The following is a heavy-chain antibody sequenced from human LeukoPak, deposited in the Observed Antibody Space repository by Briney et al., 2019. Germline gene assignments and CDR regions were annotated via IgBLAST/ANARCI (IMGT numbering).Heavy chain of an antibody. CDR1: GYTFTSYY. V-gene: IGHV1-46*01. CDR2: INPSGGST. D-gene: IGHD3-22*01. Sequence: GASVKVSCKASGYTFTSYYMHWVRQAPGQGLEWMGIINPSGGSTNYAQKFQGRVTMTRDTSTSTVYMELNSLRSEDTAVYYCARAPSYYDRSGSNDAFDIWGQGTMVTVSS. CDR3: ARAPSYYDRSGSNDAFDI. J-gene: IGHJ3*02.